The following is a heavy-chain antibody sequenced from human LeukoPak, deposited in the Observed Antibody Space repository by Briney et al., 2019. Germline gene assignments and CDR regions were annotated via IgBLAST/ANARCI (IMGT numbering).Heavy chain of an antibody. J-gene: IGHJ4*02. V-gene: IGHV1-69*05. Sequence: SVKVTCKASGGTFSSYAISWVRQAPGQGLEWMGRIIPIFGTANYAQKFQGRVTITTDESTSTAYMELSSLRSEDTAVYYCAAAGTYYYDSSGYRDYWGQGTLVTVSS. CDR1: GGTFSSYA. CDR3: AAAGTYYYDSSGYRDY. D-gene: IGHD3-22*01. CDR2: IIPIFGTA.